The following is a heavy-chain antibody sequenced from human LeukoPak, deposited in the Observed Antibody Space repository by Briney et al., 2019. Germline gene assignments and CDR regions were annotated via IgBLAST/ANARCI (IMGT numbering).Heavy chain of an antibody. V-gene: IGHV4-59*01. Sequence: SETLSLTCTVSGGSMSDSYWSWIRQSPGKGLEWIGYVSNSGQPDYSPSLKSRVTILADTSKNQWSLILNSVTAADTAVYYCARDRWSLSRKTWFYYGTDVWGQGITVTVSS. CDR3: ARDRWSLSRKTWFYYGTDV. J-gene: IGHJ6*02. CDR2: VSNSGQP. D-gene: IGHD3-9*01. CDR1: GGSMSDSY.